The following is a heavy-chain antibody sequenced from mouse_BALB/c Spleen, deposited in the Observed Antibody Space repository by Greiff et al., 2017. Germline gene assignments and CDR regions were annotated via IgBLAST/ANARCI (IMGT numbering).Heavy chain of an antibody. J-gene: IGHJ4*01. Sequence: EVQGVESGGGLVQPGGSLRLSCATSGFTFTDYYMSWVRQPPGKALEWLGFIRNKANGYTTEYSASVKGRFTISRDNSQSILYLQMNTLRAEDSATYYCARANWDEEYYYAMDYWGQGTSVTVSS. CDR1: GFTFTDYY. CDR3: ARANWDEEYYYAMDY. V-gene: IGHV7-3*02. CDR2: IRNKANGYTT. D-gene: IGHD4-1*01.